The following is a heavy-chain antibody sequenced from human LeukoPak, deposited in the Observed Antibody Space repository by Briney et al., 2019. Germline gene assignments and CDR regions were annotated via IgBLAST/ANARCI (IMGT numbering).Heavy chain of an antibody. CDR1: GGSISSNNYH. CDR2: IYYSGST. CDR3: AGIARAYYDFWSGYNN. Sequence: PSETLSLTCTVSGGSISSNNYHWGWIRQPPGKGLEWIGSIYYSGSTYSNPSLKSRDTTSVDTSKNQFSLKLSSVTAADTAVYYCAGIARAYYDFWSGYNNWGQGTLVTVSS. V-gene: IGHV4-39*01. D-gene: IGHD3-3*01. J-gene: IGHJ4*02.